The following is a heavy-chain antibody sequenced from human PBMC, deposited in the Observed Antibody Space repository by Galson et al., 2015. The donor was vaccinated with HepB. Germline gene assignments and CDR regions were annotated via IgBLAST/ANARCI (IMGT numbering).Heavy chain of an antibody. CDR3: AKEAHGFSYGNDAFDM. J-gene: IGHJ3*02. Sequence: SLRLSCAASGITFSAYGMHWVRQAPGKGLEWVAMTSYDGSNKHYADSVKARFTISRDNSKDTLYLQMHSLRPEDTAVYYCAKEAHGFSYGNDAFDMWGQGTLVTVSS. CDR1: GITFSAYG. CDR2: TSYDGSNK. D-gene: IGHD5-18*01. V-gene: IGHV3-30*18.